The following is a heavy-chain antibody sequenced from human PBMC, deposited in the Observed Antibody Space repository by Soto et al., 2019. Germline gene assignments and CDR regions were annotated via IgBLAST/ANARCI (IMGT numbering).Heavy chain of an antibody. J-gene: IGHJ5*02. V-gene: IGHV5-51*01. CDR3: ARHRARNWFDP. D-gene: IGHD6-6*01. CDR2: IYPGDSDT. Sequence: GESLKISCKGSGYSFISYSIGWVRQMPGKGLEWMGIIYPGDSDTRYSPSFQGQVTISTDKSISTAYLQWSSLKASDTAIYYCARHRARNWFDPWGQGTLVTVSS. CDR1: GYSFISYS.